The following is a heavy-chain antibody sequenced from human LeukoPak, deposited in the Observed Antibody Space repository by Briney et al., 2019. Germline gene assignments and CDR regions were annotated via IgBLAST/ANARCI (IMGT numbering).Heavy chain of an antibody. J-gene: IGHJ6*02. Sequence: ASVKVSCKASGYTFTSYDINWVRQATGQGLEWMGWMNPNSGNTGYAQKFQGRVTMTRNTSISTAYMELSSLRSEDTAVYYCARPSSSWYPPYYYYGMDVWGQGTTVTASS. D-gene: IGHD6-13*01. CDR3: ARPSSSWYPPYYYYGMDV. V-gene: IGHV1-8*01. CDR1: GYTFTSYD. CDR2: MNPNSGNT.